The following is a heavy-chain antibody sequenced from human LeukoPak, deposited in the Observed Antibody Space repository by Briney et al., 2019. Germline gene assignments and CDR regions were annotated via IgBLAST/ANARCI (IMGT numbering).Heavy chain of an antibody. CDR3: ARGDYGDYYASLGDMDV. D-gene: IGHD4-17*01. V-gene: IGHV1-3*03. CDR1: GYTFTSYA. CDR2: INAGNGNT. Sequence: ASVKVSCKASGYTFTSYAMHWVRQAPGQRLEWMGWINAGNGNTKYSQEFQGRVTITRDTSASTAYMELSSLRSEDMAVYYCARGDYGDYYASLGDMDVWGKGTTVTVSS. J-gene: IGHJ6*03.